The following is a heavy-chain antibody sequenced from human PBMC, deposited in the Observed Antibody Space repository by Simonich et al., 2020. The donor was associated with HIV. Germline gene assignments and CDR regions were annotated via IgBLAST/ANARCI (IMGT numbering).Heavy chain of an antibody. CDR3: ARRSGYALDY. CDR1: GGYLSNYY. CDR2: VILNGGT. Sequence: QVQLQQWGAGLLKSSETLSLTCAVYGGYLSNYYWSWIRQPPGKGLEWIGEVILNGGTYHNPTLKSRVTISLDTSKNQFSLKLTSVTAADTAVYYCARRSGYALDYWGQGTLVTVSS. V-gene: IGHV4-34*12. D-gene: IGHD5-12*01. J-gene: IGHJ4*02.